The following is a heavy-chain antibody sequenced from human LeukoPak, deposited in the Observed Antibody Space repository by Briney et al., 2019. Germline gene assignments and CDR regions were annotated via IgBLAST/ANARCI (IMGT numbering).Heavy chain of an antibody. J-gene: IGHJ5*02. Sequence: PSETLSLTCTVSGGSISSSSYYWGWIRQPPGKGLEWIGSIYYSGSTYYNPSLKSRVTISVDTSKNQFSLKLSSVTAADTAVYYCARDLGVNWFDPWGQGTLVTVSS. CDR3: ARDLGVNWFDP. D-gene: IGHD3-3*01. CDR1: GGSISSSSYY. V-gene: IGHV4-39*07. CDR2: IYYSGST.